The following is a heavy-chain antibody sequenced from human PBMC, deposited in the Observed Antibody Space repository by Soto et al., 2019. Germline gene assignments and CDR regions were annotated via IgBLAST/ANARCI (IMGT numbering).Heavy chain of an antibody. V-gene: IGHV1-46*01. CDR1: GYTFTSYY. CDR2: INPSGGST. D-gene: IGHD3-3*01. CDR3: ARDEAIADFWSGYYPPSYYYYYYGMDV. Sequence: ASVKVSCKASGYTFTSYYMHWVRQAPGQGLEWMGIINPSGGSTSYAQKFQGRVTMTRDTSTSTAYMELSSLRSEDTAVYYCARDEAIADFWSGYYPPSYYYYYYGMDVWGQGTTVTVSS. J-gene: IGHJ6*02.